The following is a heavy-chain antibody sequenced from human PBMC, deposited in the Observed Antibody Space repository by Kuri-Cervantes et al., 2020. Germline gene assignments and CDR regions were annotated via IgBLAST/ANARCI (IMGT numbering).Heavy chain of an antibody. Sequence: SETLSLTCTVSGGSISSGGYYWSWIRQHPGKGLEWIGYIYYSGSTYYNPSLESRVTISVDTSKNQFSLKLSSVTAADTAVYYCATRAYPDYYMDVWGKGTTVTVSS. J-gene: IGHJ6*03. D-gene: IGHD1-1*01. CDR2: IYYSGST. CDR1: GGSISSGGYY. CDR3: ATRAYPDYYMDV. V-gene: IGHV4-31*03.